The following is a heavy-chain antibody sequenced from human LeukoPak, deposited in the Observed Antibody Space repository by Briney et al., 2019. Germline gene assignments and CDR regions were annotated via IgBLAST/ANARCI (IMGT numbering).Heavy chain of an antibody. V-gene: IGHV3-9*01. CDR3: AKGWSSSWYDYFDY. J-gene: IGHJ4*02. Sequence: GRSLRLSCAASGFTFDDYAMHWVRQAPGKGLEWVSGISWNSGSIGYADSVKGRFTISRDNAKNSLYLQMNSLRAEDTALYYCAKGWSSSWYDYFDYWGQGTLVTVSS. CDR1: GFTFDDYA. CDR2: ISWNSGSI. D-gene: IGHD6-13*01.